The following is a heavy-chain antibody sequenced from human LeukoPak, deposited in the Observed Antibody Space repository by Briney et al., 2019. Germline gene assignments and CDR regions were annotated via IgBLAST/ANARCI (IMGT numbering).Heavy chain of an antibody. CDR3: ASSITITIFGVVKEYYFDY. V-gene: IGHV1-46*01. CDR2: LNPSGGSS. J-gene: IGHJ4*02. Sequence: GASVKVSCKASGYTVTSYYMHWVRQAPGQGLEWMAILNPSGGSSNYAQKFQGRATLTRATSTGTVYMELSSLRSEDTAVYYCASSITITIFGVVKEYYFDYWGQGTLVTVSS. D-gene: IGHD3-3*01. CDR1: GYTVTSYY.